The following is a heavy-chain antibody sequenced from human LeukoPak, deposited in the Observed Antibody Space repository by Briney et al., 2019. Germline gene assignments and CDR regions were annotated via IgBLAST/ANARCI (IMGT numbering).Heavy chain of an antibody. V-gene: IGHV3-30*02. CDR3: AKDQCTRTSCDGYPGY. CDR2: INFDGSTK. J-gene: IGHJ4*02. D-gene: IGHD2-2*01. CDR1: GFTFSSYG. Sequence: GGSPRLSCAAAGFTFSSYGMHRGRQGPGKGPGWGGFINFDGSTKYSGDSVKGRFTVSRDNSRNTLYLQMNSVRPEDTAVYYCAKDQCTRTSCDGYPGYWGQGTLVTVSS.